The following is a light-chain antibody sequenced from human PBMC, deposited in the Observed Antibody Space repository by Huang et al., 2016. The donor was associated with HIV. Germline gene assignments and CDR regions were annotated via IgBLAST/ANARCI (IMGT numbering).Light chain of an antibody. CDR1: QGISSW. CDR3: QQANTSLVA. V-gene: IGKV1D-12*01. Sequence: DFQMTQSPSSVSAFVRDRVTITCRESQGISSWLGWYQQRPGTAPKVLIYGGSTLQSGVPSRFSGSGSGTEFTLTISSLQTEDSGTYYCQQANTSLVAYGPGTKVEIK. J-gene: IGKJ3*01. CDR2: GGS.